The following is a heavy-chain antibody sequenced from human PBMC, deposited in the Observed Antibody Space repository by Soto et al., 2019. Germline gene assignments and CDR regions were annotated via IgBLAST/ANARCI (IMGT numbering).Heavy chain of an antibody. Sequence: GGSLRLSCAASGFTFSSFAMSWVRQAPGKGLEWVSAIRGGGGGTYYADSVKGRFTISRDNSKNTQYLQMNSLRAEDTAVYYCAKEGCGGDCYPNYYYYGMDVWGPGTTVTVSS. V-gene: IGHV3-23*01. CDR3: AKEGCGGDCYPNYYYYGMDV. D-gene: IGHD2-21*02. J-gene: IGHJ6*02. CDR1: GFTFSSFA. CDR2: IRGGGGGT.